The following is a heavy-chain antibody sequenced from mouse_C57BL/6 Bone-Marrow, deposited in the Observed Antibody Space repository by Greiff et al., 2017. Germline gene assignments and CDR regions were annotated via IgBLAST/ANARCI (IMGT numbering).Heavy chain of an antibody. Sequence: EVKVEESGGGLVQPGGSMKLSCVASGFTFSNYWMNWVRQSPEKGLEWVAQIRLKSANYATHYAESVKGRFTISRDDSKSSVYLQMNKLRAEETGSYYCTDDGSPYYVDYWGQGTTLTVSS. CDR1: GFTFSNYW. J-gene: IGHJ2*01. D-gene: IGHD2-3*01. CDR2: IRLKSANYAT. V-gene: IGHV6-3*01. CDR3: TDDGSPYYVDY.